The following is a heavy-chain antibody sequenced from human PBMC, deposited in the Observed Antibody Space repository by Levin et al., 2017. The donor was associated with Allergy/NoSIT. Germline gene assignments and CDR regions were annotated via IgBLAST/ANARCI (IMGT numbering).Heavy chain of an antibody. CDR2: ISSSGSTI. J-gene: IGHJ3*02. CDR1: GFTFSSYE. Sequence: PGGSLRLSCAASGFTFSSYEMNWVRQAPGKGLEWVSYISSSGSTIYYADSVKGRFTISRDNAKNSLYLQMNSLRAEDTAVYYCTRDEPYYYDSSGYWARGAFDIWGQGTMVTVSS. D-gene: IGHD3-22*01. V-gene: IGHV3-48*03. CDR3: TRDEPYYYDSSGYWARGAFDI.